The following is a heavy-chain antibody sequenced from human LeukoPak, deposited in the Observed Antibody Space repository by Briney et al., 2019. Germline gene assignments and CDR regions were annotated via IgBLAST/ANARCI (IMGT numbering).Heavy chain of an antibody. V-gene: IGHV4-34*01. CDR1: GGSFSGYY. CDR2: INHSGST. CDR3: ARISHYYDNSGYRY. D-gene: IGHD3-22*01. Sequence: SETLSLTCAVYGGSFSGYYWSWVRQPPGKGLEWIGEINHSGSTNYNPSLKSRVTISVDTSKNQFSLKLSSVTAADTAVYYCARISHYYDNSGYRYWGQGTLVTVSS. J-gene: IGHJ4*02.